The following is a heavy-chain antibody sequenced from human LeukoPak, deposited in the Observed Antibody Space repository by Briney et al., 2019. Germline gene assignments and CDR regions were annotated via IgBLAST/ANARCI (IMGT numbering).Heavy chain of an antibody. D-gene: IGHD3-10*01. CDR2: ISYDGSNK. V-gene: IGHV3-30*03. CDR1: GFTFSNYG. Sequence: PGGSLRLSCAASGFTFSNYGIHWVRQAPGKGLEWVAVISYDGSNKYYAESVKGRFTISRDNSKNTLSLQMNSLRAEDTAVYYCARDRTPYYYGSGSYYKGPALDYWGQGTLVTVSS. J-gene: IGHJ4*02. CDR3: ARDRTPYYYGSGSYYKGPALDY.